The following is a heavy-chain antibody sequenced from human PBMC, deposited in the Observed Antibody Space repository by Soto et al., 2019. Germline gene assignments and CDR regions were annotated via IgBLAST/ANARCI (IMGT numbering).Heavy chain of an antibody. CDR2: ISNNGAHT. D-gene: IGHD6-13*01. J-gene: IGHJ6*03. Sequence: EAQLVESGGGLVQPGGSLRLSCAASGFTFSNYEMHWVRQAPGKGLEYVSGISNNGAHTDYVKSVKGSFTISRDNSETTLYLQMGGLRAEDMALYYCARRGYGSRWPNVYMDVWGKGTAVTVSS. V-gene: IGHV3-64*01. CDR3: ARRGYGSRWPNVYMDV. CDR1: GFTFSNYE.